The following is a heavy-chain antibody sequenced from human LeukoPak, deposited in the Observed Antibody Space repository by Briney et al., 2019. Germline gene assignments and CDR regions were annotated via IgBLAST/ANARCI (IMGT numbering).Heavy chain of an antibody. Sequence: SVKVSCKAPGGTFSSYAISWVRQAPGQGLEWMGGIIPIFGTANYAQKFQGRVTITTDESTSTAYMELSSLRAEDTAVYYCAKEYSSSSGLDFFDYWGQGTLVTVSS. CDR2: IIPIFGTA. CDR3: AKEYSSSSGLDFFDY. D-gene: IGHD6-6*01. V-gene: IGHV1-69*05. J-gene: IGHJ4*02. CDR1: GGTFSSYA.